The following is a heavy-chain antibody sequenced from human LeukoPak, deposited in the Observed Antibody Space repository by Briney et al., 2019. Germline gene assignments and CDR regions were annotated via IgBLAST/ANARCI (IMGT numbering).Heavy chain of an antibody. CDR3: AHSYYFGSRSYYNVWFAP. Sequence: SGPTLVKPTQTLTLTCTFSGFSLSTPGVGVAWIRQPPGKALEWLTLTFSNDDKRYSPSLKNRLTITKDTSKNQVVLTMTNMDPLDTATYFCAHSYYFGSRSYYNVWFAPWGLGTLVTVSS. CDR2: TFSNDDK. V-gene: IGHV2-5*01. D-gene: IGHD3-10*01. J-gene: IGHJ5*02. CDR1: GFSLSTPGVG.